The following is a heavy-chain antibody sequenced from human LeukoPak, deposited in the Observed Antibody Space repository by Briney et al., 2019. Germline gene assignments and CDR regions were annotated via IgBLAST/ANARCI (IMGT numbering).Heavy chain of an antibody. D-gene: IGHD6-6*01. CDR2: IFYSAYT. Sequence: SETLSLTCTVSGGPISSSTYYWGWIRQPPGKGLEWIGSIFYSAYTYYNPSLKSQVSISVDTSKNQFSLKLSSVTAADTAVYYRARGGRSSSSLNFDYWGQGTLVTVSS. CDR3: ARGGRSSSSLNFDY. J-gene: IGHJ4*02. V-gene: IGHV4-39*07. CDR1: GGPISSSTYY.